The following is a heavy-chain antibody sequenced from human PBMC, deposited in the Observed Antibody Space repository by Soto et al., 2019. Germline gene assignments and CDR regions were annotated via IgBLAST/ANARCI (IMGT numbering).Heavy chain of an antibody. CDR3: ARAVAGNGGGFDY. Sequence: GGSLRLSCAASGFTFSSYSMNWVRQAPGKGLEWVSSISSSSSYIYYADSVKGRFTISRDNAKNSLYLQMNSLRAEDRAVDYCARAVAGNGGGFDYWGQGTLVTVSS. D-gene: IGHD6-19*01. J-gene: IGHJ4*02. CDR1: GFTFSSYS. V-gene: IGHV3-21*01. CDR2: ISSSSSYI.